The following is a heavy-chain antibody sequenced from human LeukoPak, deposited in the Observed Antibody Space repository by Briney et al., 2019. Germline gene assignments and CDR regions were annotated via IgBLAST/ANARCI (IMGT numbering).Heavy chain of an antibody. Sequence: GGSLRLSCAASGLTFADYGMTWVRQAPGKGLGWVSDINWNGGSIGYADSVKGRFTVSRDNAKNSLYLQMNSLRAEDTALYYCAREKYDSSGYYTDNYYFDYWGQGTLVTVSS. CDR1: GLTFADYG. D-gene: IGHD3-22*01. V-gene: IGHV3-20*04. CDR3: AREKYDSSGYYTDNYYFDY. J-gene: IGHJ4*02. CDR2: INWNGGSI.